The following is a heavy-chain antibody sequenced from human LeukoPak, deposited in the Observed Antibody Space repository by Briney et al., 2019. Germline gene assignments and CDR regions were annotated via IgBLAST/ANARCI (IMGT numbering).Heavy chain of an antibody. CDR3: AKSNGYGLIDI. J-gene: IGHJ3*02. Sequence: SETLSLTCAVYGGSFSGYYWSWIRQPPGKGLEWIGEINHSGSTNYNPSLKSRVTISLDTSRNQFSQKLNSVTAADTAVYYCAKSNGYGLIDIWGQGTMVTVSS. D-gene: IGHD3-22*01. CDR2: INHSGST. CDR1: GGSFSGYY. V-gene: IGHV4-34*01.